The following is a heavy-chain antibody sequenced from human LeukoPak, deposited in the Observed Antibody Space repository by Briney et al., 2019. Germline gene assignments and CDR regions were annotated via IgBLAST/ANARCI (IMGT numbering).Heavy chain of an antibody. CDR1: GDSISSSSYY. J-gene: IGHJ4*02. CDR3: ARVHSSSWFAPFDC. D-gene: IGHD6-13*01. CDR2: IYYSGST. Sequence: SETLSLTCTVSGDSISSSSYYWGWIRQPPGKGLEWIGSIYYSGSTSYNPSLKSRVTISLDTSKNQFSLKLTSVTAADTAVYYCARVHSSSWFAPFDCWGQGTLVTVSS. V-gene: IGHV4-39*07.